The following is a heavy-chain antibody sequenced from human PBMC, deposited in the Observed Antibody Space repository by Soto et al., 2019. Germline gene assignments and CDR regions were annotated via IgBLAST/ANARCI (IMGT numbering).Heavy chain of an antibody. V-gene: IGHV1-8*02. D-gene: IGHD4-17*01. CDR3: VRGDYGDYSHWFDP. CDR1: GYTFTGYY. J-gene: IGHJ5*02. Sequence: ASVKVSCKASGYTFTGYYINWVRQATGQGLEWMGWMNPNSGNTGYAQKFQGRVTMTRNTSITTAYMELSTLRSEDTAVYYCVRGDYGDYSHWFDPWGQGTLVTVSS. CDR2: MNPNSGNT.